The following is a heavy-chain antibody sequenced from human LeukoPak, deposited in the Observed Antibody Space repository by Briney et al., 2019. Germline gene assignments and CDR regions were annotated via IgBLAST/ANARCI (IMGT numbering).Heavy chain of an antibody. D-gene: IGHD5/OR15-5a*01. CDR2: ISGSGGST. CDR3: AKGLSLNCFDY. J-gene: IGHJ4*02. Sequence: GGSLRLSCAASGFTFSSYAMSWGHPAPGKGLEWVSAISGSGGSTYYADSVKGRFTISRDNSKKTLYLQMNSLKAEDKAVDYFAKGLSLNCFDYWGQGTLVTVSS. V-gene: IGHV3-23*01. CDR1: GFTFSSYA.